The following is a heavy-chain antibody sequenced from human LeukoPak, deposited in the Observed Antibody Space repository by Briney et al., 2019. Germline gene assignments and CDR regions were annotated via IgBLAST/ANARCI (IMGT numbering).Heavy chain of an antibody. V-gene: IGHV1-69*01. CDR2: IIPIFGTA. Sequence: AVKVSCKASGGTFSSYAISWVRQAPGQGLEWMGGIIPIFGTANYAQKFQGRVTITADESTSTAYMELSSLRSEDTAVYYCARGKLERSYYYGMDVWGQGTTVTVSS. CDR3: ARGKLERSYYYGMDV. J-gene: IGHJ6*02. D-gene: IGHD1-1*01. CDR1: GGTFSSYA.